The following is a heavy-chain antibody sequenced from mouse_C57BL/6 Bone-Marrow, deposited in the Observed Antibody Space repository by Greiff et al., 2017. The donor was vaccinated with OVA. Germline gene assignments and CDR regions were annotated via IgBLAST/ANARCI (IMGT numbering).Heavy chain of an antibody. CDR3: ARGRWLPNRAMDY. J-gene: IGHJ4*01. CDR1: GYTFTSYG. Sequence: QVQLQQSGAELARPGASVKLSCKASGYTFTSYGISWVKQRTGQGLEWIGEIYPRSGNTYYNEKFKGKATLTADKSSSTAYLELRSLTTEDSAVYFCARGRWLPNRAMDYWGRGTSVTVSS. V-gene: IGHV1-81*01. D-gene: IGHD2-3*01. CDR2: IYPRSGNT.